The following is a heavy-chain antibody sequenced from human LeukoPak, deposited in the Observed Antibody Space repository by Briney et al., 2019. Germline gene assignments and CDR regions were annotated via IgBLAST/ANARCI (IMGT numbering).Heavy chain of an antibody. Sequence: RPGGSLRLSCAASGFTFSAYAMNWVRQAPGKGLEWVSSIIGRGSSAFYADSVKGRFTISRDNSKNTLYLQMNSLRAEDTAVYYCAKDHGYSSYYFDYWGQGTLVTVSS. D-gene: IGHD6-13*01. V-gene: IGHV3-23*01. J-gene: IGHJ4*02. CDR3: AKDHGYSSYYFDY. CDR1: GFTFSAYA. CDR2: IIGRGSSA.